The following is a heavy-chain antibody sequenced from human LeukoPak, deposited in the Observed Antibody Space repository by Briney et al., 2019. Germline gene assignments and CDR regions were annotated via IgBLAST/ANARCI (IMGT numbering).Heavy chain of an antibody. Sequence: PSETLSLTCTVSGGSISSYYWSWLRQPSGKGLEWIGYIYYSGSTNYNPSLKSRVTISVDTSKNQFSLKLSSVTAADTAVYYCAREDYYGSGSFDYWGQGTLVTVSS. V-gene: IGHV4-59*01. CDR3: AREDYYGSGSFDY. J-gene: IGHJ4*02. CDR2: IYYSGST. D-gene: IGHD3-10*01. CDR1: GGSISSYY.